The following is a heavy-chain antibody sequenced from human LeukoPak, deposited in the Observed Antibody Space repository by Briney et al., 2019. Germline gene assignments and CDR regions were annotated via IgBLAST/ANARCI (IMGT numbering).Heavy chain of an antibody. Sequence: ASVKVSCKASGYTFTGYYMHWVRQAPGQGLEWMGRMNPNSGGTNYAQKFQGRVTITRDTSISTAYMELSRLRSDDTAVYYCARPHTVLYNWFDPWGQGPLVTGSS. CDR1: GYTFTGYY. CDR3: ARPHTVLYNWFDP. V-gene: IGHV1-2*06. J-gene: IGHJ5*02. D-gene: IGHD4-11*01. CDR2: MNPNSGGT.